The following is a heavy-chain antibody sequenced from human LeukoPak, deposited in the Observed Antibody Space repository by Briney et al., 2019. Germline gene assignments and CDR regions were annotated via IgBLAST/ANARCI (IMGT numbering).Heavy chain of an antibody. CDR3: ARSWAPIAVYYYYMDV. CDR2: IIPIFGTA. Sequence: SVKVSCKASGGTFSSYAISWVRQAPGQGLEWMGGIIPIFGTANSAQKFQGRVTITTDESTSTAYMELSSLRSEDTAVYYCARSWAPIAVYYYYMDVWGKGTTVTVSS. D-gene: IGHD2-21*01. V-gene: IGHV1-69*05. CDR1: GGTFSSYA. J-gene: IGHJ6*03.